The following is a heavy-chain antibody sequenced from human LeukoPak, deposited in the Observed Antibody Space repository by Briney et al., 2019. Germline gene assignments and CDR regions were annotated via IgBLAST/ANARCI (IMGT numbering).Heavy chain of an antibody. CDR3: ARADYFDY. CDR1: GGSFSGYH. J-gene: IGHJ4*02. CDR2: IYSSGTT. Sequence: PSETLSLTCTVSGGSFSGYHWTWIRQSAGKGLEWIGRIYSSGTTNCNPSLKSRVTMSVDASKNQFSLRLSSVTAADTAVYYCARADYFDYWGQGILVTVSS. V-gene: IGHV4-4*07.